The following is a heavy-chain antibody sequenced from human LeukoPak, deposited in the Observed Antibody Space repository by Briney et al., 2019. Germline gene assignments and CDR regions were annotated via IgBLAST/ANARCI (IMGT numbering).Heavy chain of an antibody. CDR1: GFTFDDYA. CDR2: ISWDGGST. J-gene: IGHJ4*02. CDR3: ARGVRTFDY. Sequence: GRSLRLSCAASGFTFDDYAMHWVRQAPGKGLEWVSLISWDGGSTHYADSVKGRFTISRDNAKNSLYLQMNSLRAEDTAVYYCARGVRTFDYWGQGTLVTVSS. V-gene: IGHV3-43D*04. D-gene: IGHD3-16*02.